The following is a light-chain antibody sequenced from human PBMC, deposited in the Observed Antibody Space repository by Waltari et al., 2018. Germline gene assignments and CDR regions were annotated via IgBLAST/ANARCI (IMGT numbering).Light chain of an antibody. CDR2: AAS. V-gene: IGKV1-39*01. Sequence: DIQMTQSPSSLSASVGDRVTITCRASQNIKFYLNWYQQEPGKAPKLLIYAASNLHGGVPSRFSGSGSGTDFTLTISSLQPEDFATYFCQQSYITGTFGQGTKVDIK. CDR3: QQSYITGT. CDR1: QNIKFY. J-gene: IGKJ1*01.